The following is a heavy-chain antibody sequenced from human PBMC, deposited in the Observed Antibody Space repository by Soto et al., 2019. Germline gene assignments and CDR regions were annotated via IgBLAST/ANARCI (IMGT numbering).Heavy chain of an antibody. CDR2: INHSGST. CDR3: ERTIAVAAIDDY. D-gene: IGHD6-19*01. V-gene: IGHV4-34*01. J-gene: IGHJ4*02. Sequence: SETLSLTCAVYGGSFSGYYWSWIRQPPGKGLEWIGEINHSGSTNYNPSLKSRVTISVDTSKNQFSLKLSSVTAADTAVYYCERTIAVAAIDDYWGQGTLVTVS. CDR1: GGSFSGYY.